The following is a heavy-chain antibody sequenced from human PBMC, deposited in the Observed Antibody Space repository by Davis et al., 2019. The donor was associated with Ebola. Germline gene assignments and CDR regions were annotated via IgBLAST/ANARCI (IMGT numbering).Heavy chain of an antibody. V-gene: IGHV4-34*01. J-gene: IGHJ4*02. D-gene: IGHD1-26*01. Sequence: SETLSLTCAVYGGSFSGYYWSWIRQPPGKGLEWIGEINHSGSTNYNPSLKSRVIVSVDTPKNQFSLRLSSVTAADTAVYYCARHKKVVGRTLDWGQGTLVTVSS. CDR3: ARHKKVVGRTLD. CDR1: GGSFSGYY. CDR2: INHSGST.